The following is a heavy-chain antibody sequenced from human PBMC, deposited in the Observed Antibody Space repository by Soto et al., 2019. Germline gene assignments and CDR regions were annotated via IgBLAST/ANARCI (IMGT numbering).Heavy chain of an antibody. J-gene: IGHJ5*02. V-gene: IGHV4-30-2*01. Sequence: LSLTCAVSGGSISSGGYSWSWIRQPPGKGLEWIGYIYHSGSTYYNPSLKSRVTISVDRSKNQFSLKLSSVTAADTAVYYCARDTAVGHSYVQIWFDPWGQGTLVNVSS. D-gene: IGHD5-18*01. CDR2: IYHSGST. CDR1: GGSISSGGYS. CDR3: ARDTAVGHSYVQIWFDP.